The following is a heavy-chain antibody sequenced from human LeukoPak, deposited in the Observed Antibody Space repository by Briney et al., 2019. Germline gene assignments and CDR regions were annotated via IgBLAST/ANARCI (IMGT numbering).Heavy chain of an antibody. J-gene: IGHJ4*02. V-gene: IGHV1-46*01. CDR2: INPNSGST. CDR1: GNTFTTAQ. Sequence: GAPVKVSCKASGNTFTTAQMHWVRQAPGQGLEWMGIINPNSGSTSYAQKFQGRVTMTRDTSTGTVYMELSSLRSEDTALYYCAREYGTGGLDYWGQGTLVTVSS. CDR3: AREYGTGGLDY. D-gene: IGHD2-8*02.